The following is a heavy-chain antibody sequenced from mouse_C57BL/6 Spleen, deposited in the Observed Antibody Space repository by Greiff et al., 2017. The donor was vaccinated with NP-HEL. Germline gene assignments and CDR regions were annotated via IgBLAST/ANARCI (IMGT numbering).Heavy chain of an antibody. J-gene: IGHJ3*01. CDR3: AREDFAWFAY. V-gene: IGHV1-59*01. CDR2: IDPSDSYT. Sequence: VQLQQPGAELVRPGTSVKLSCKASGYTFTSYWMHWVKQRPGQGLEWIGVIDPSDSYTNSNQKFKGKATLTVDTSSSTAYMQLSSLTSEDSAVYYCAREDFAWFAYWGQGTLVTVSA. CDR1: GYTFTSYW.